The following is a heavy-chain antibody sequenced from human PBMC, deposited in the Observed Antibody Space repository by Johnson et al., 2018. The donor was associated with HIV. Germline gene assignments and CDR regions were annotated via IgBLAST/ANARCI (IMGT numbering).Heavy chain of an antibody. Sequence: VHLVESGGGLVQPGGSLRLSCGASGFTFSDYWMSWVRQAPGKGLEWVASIKYDGSDKYYVDAVKGRLIISRDNVNNSVYLQMNSLRGEDTAVYCCARELQSGNYDPWFERWESGAFDVWGQGTLVTVSS. CDR2: IKYDGSDK. V-gene: IGHV3-7*05. CDR3: ARELQSGNYDPWFERWESGAFDV. CDR1: GFTFSDYW. D-gene: IGHD1-26*01. J-gene: IGHJ3*01.